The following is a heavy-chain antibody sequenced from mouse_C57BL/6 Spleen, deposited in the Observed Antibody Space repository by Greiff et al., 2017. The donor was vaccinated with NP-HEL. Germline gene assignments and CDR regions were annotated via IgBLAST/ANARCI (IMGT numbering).Heavy chain of an antibody. J-gene: IGHJ4*01. CDR2: IDPSDSYT. CDR1: GYTFTSYW. V-gene: IGHV1-50*01. D-gene: IGHD1-1*01. Sequence: QVQLQQPGAELVKPGASVKLSCKASGYTFTSYWMQWVKQRPGQGLEWIGEIDPSDSYTNYNQKFKGKATLTVDTSSSTAYMQLSSLTSEDSAVYYCARGGVDYYGSSYAMDYWGQGTSVTVSS. CDR3: ARGGVDYYGSSYAMDY.